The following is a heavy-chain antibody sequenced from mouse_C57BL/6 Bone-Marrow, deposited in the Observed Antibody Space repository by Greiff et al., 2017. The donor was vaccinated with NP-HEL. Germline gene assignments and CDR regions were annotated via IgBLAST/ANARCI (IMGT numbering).Heavy chain of an antibody. D-gene: IGHD2-2*01. CDR3: ARALYGYRNY. J-gene: IGHJ2*01. CDR2: IYPGDGDT. CDR1: GYAFSSSW. Sequence: QVQLQQSGPELVKPGASVKISCKASGYAFSSSWMNWVKQRPGKGLEWIGRIYPGDGDTNYNGKFKGKATLTADKSSSTAYMQLSSLTSEDSAVYFWARALYGYRNYWGQGTTLTVSS. V-gene: IGHV1-82*01.